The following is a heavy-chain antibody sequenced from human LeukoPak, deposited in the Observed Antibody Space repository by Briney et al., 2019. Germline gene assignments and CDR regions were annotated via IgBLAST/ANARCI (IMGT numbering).Heavy chain of an antibody. Sequence: SETLSLTCTVSGGSISSSSYYWGWIRQPPGKGLEWIGSIYYSGSTYYNPSLKSRVTISVDTSKNQFSLKLSSVTAADTAVYYCARDPSSWYYYYMDVWGKGTTVTVSS. CDR3: ARDPSSWYYYYMDV. J-gene: IGHJ6*03. V-gene: IGHV4-39*02. D-gene: IGHD6-13*01. CDR2: IYYSGST. CDR1: GGSISSSSYY.